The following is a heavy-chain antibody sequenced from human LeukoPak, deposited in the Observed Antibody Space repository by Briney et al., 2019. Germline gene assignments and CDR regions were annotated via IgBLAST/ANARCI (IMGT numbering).Heavy chain of an antibody. CDR1: GACVSTTAYF. V-gene: IGHV4-61*02. CDR2: IYASGNT. D-gene: IGHD5-24*01. CDR3: ASYREAYDLYPHGLDV. J-gene: IGHJ3*01. Sequence: SQTLSLTCSVSGACVSTTAYFWNWIRQPAGEGLEWIGRIYASGNTHYNPSLKSRVTMSLDTSKNQFSLTMNSVTAADSAVYFCASYREAYDLYPHGLDVWGRGTVVTVSS.